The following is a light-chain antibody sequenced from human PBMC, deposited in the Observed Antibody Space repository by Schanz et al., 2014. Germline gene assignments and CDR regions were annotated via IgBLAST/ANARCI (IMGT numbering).Light chain of an antibody. CDR3: AAWDDSLSGVV. J-gene: IGLJ2*01. CDR1: SSNIGTNT. CDR2: SND. V-gene: IGLV1-44*01. Sequence: QSVLTQPPSASGTPGQRVTISCSGSSSNIGTNTVNWYQQVQGAAPKFIIFSNDKRPSGVPDRFSGSRSGTSASLAISGLQSEDEAHYYCAAWDDSLSGVVFGGGTKLTVL.